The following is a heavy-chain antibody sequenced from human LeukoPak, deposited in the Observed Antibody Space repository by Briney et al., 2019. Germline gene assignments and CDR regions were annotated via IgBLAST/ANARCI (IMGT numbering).Heavy chain of an antibody. CDR2: MKSKTEAGTT. Sequence: GGSLRLSCAASGFTFSSAWMSWVRQGPGKGLEWVGRMKSKTEAGTTDYAAPVKGRFTISRDDSRNTLYLQMNSLKPEDTAVYYCTTDGDYGDGLRGDYWGQGTLVTVSS. V-gene: IGHV3-15*01. J-gene: IGHJ4*02. CDR1: GFTFSSAW. CDR3: TTDGDYGDGLRGDY. D-gene: IGHD4-17*01.